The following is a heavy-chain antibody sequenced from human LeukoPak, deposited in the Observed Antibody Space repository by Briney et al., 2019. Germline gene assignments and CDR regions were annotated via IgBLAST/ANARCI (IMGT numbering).Heavy chain of an antibody. CDR2: INYSGRA. D-gene: IGHD3-9*01. CDR3: ARNNYDILTGYFFDY. Sequence: SETLSLTCSVSGDYIITSSSYYWGWIRQPPGKRLQWIGSINYSGRAFYSPSLKSRVSVSVDTSKNQFSLNLSSVTAADTAVYYCARNNYDILTGYFFDYWGQGTLVTVSS. CDR1: GDYIITSSSYY. J-gene: IGHJ4*02. V-gene: IGHV4-39*01.